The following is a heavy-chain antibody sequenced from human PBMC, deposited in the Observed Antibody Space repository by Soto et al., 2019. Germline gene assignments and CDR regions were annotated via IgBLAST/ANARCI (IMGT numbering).Heavy chain of an antibody. J-gene: IGHJ5*02. Sequence: QITLRESGPTLVKPTQTLTLTCAVSGSSLSTSGVGVGWIRQPPGKALEWLALIYWDDDKRYSPSLTNRLTITKDTSKNQVVLTMTNMVPVDTATYYCAHIRVVTYYGSGWFDPWGQGTLVTVSS. CDR2: IYWDDDK. CDR3: AHIRVVTYYGSGWFDP. V-gene: IGHV2-5*02. D-gene: IGHD3-10*01. CDR1: GSSLSTSGVG.